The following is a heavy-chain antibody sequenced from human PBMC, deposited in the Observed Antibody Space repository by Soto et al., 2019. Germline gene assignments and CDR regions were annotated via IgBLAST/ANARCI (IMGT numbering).Heavy chain of an antibody. CDR3: ASPAPRYYDSSGYYLFDY. CDR2: IIPIFGTA. V-gene: IGHV1-69*13. D-gene: IGHD3-22*01. J-gene: IGHJ4*02. Sequence: SVKVSCKASGGTFSSYAISWVRQAPGQGLEWMGGIIPIFGTANYAQKFQGRVTITADESTSTAYMELSSLRSEDTAVYYCASPAPRYYDSSGYYLFDYWGQGTLVTVSS. CDR1: GGTFSSYA.